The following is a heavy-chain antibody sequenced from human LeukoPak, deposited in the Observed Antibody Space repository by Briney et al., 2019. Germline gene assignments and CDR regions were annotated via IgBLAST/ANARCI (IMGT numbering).Heavy chain of an antibody. CDR1: GGTFSSYT. CDR3: AREATVYFDY. V-gene: IGHV1-69*04. J-gene: IGHJ4*02. CDR2: IIPILGIA. Sequence: GASVNVSCMASGGTFSSYTISWVRQPPGQGLERMGRIIPILGIANYAQKLQGRVTITADKSTSTAYMELSSLRSEDTAVYYCAREATVYFDYWGQGTLVTVSS. D-gene: IGHD4-17*01.